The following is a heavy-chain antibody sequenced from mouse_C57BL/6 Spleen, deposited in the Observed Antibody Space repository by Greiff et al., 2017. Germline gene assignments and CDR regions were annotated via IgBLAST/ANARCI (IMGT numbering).Heavy chain of an antibody. Sequence: QVQLQQSGAELARPGASVKLSCKASGYTFTSYGISWVKQRTGQGLEWIGEIYPRSGNTYYNEKFKGKATLTADKSSSTAYMELRSLTSEDSAVYFCARDSSGLAWFAYWGQGTLVTVSA. CDR1: GYTFTSYG. CDR2: IYPRSGNT. D-gene: IGHD3-2*02. CDR3: ARDSSGLAWFAY. V-gene: IGHV1-81*01. J-gene: IGHJ3*01.